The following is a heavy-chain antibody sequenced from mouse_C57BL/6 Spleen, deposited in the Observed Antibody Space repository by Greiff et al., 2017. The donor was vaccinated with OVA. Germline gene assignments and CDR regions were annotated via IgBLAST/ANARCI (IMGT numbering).Heavy chain of an antibody. J-gene: IGHJ3*01. CDR2: ISYDGSN. D-gene: IGHD2-4*01. V-gene: IGHV3-6*01. CDR3: AREGYDYERNWFAY. Sequence: EVQLQESGPGLVKPSQSLSLTCSVTGYSITSGYYWNWIRQFPGNKLEWMGYISYDGSNNYNPSLKNRISITRDTSKNQFFLKLNSVTTEDTATYYCAREGYDYERNWFAYWGQGTLVTVSA. CDR1: GYSITSGYY.